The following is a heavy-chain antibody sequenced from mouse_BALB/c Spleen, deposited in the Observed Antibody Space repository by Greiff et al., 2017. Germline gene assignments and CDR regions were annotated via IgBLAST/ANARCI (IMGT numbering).Heavy chain of an antibody. CDR3: TRYGYDGDY. V-gene: IGHV1S81*02. J-gene: IGHJ2*01. CDR2: INPSNGGT. D-gene: IGHD2-2*01. CDR1: GYTFTSYY. Sequence: QVQLQQSGAELVKPGASVKLSCKASGYTFTSYYMYWVKQRPGQGLEWIGEINPSNGGTNFNEKFKSKATLTVDKSSSTAYMQLSSLTSEDSAVYYCTRYGYDGDYWGQGTTLTVSS.